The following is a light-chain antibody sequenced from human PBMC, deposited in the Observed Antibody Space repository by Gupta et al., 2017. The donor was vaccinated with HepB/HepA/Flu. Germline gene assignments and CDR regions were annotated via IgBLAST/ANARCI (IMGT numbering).Light chain of an antibody. CDR2: DVS. CDR1: SSDVGGYNY. Sequence: QSALTQPRSVSGCPGQTVTISCTGTSSDVGGYNYVSWYQQHPGKAPTLMIYDVSKRPSGVPDRFSGSKSGNTASLTISRLQAEDEADYYCCSYAGSYINVVFGGGTKLTVL. J-gene: IGLJ2*01. CDR3: CSYAGSYINVV. V-gene: IGLV2-11*01.